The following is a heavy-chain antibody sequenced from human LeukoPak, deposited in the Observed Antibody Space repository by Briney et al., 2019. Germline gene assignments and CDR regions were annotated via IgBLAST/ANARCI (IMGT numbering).Heavy chain of an antibody. CDR3: ARGRYNDYGFDY. Sequence: PSETLSLTCTVSGGSISSYYWSWIRQPPGKELEWIGYLYYSGSANYNPSFNSRVTMSVDTSKNQFSLKLNYMTAADTAVYLCARGRYNDYGFDYWAQGTLVTVSS. J-gene: IGHJ4*02. CDR2: LYYSGSA. V-gene: IGHV4-59*01. D-gene: IGHD4-17*01. CDR1: GGSISSYY.